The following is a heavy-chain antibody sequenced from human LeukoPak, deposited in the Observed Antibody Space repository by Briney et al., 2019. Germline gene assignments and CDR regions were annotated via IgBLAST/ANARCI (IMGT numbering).Heavy chain of an antibody. Sequence: GGSLRLSCAASGFTFNNYWMRWVRQAPGKGLEWVANIKQDGSEKHYVDSVKGRSTISRDNAKNSLYLQINSLGAEDTAVYYCARRYFDCWGQGTLVTVSS. V-gene: IGHV3-7*03. J-gene: IGHJ4*02. CDR1: GFTFNNYW. CDR2: IKQDGSEK. CDR3: ARRYFDC. D-gene: IGHD3-9*01.